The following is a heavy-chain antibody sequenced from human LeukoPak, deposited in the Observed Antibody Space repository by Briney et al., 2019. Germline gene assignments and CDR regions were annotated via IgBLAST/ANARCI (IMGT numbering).Heavy chain of an antibody. Sequence: SETLSLTCTVSGGSISSYYWSWIRQPPGKGLEWIGYIYYSGSTNYNPSLKSRVTISVDTSKNQFSLKLSPVTAADTAVYYCAREAPGIAAAGQYFQHWGQGTLVTVSS. J-gene: IGHJ1*01. D-gene: IGHD6-13*01. CDR1: GGSISSYY. V-gene: IGHV4-59*01. CDR2: IYYSGST. CDR3: AREAPGIAAAGQYFQH.